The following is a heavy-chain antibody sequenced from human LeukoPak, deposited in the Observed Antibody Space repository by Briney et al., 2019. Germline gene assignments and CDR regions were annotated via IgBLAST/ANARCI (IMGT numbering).Heavy chain of an antibody. D-gene: IGHD2-8*02. CDR3: ARVWSYYYFDY. CDR2: INNDGSST. J-gene: IGHJ4*02. V-gene: IGHV3-74*01. Sequence: PGWSLRLSCAACGFTFSSYWMHLVRQAPGKGLVWVSRINNDGSSTSYADSVKGRFTISRDDAKNTLYLQMNSLRAEDTAVYYCARVWSYYYFDYWGQGTLVTVSS. CDR1: GFTFSSYW.